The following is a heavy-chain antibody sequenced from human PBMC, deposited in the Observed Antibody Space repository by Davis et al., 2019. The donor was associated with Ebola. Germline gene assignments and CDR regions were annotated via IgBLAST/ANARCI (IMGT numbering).Heavy chain of an antibody. V-gene: IGHV1-2*06. CDR2: INPNSGGT. CDR1: GFTFSSYG. D-gene: IGHD5-12*01. Sequence: GESLKISCAASGFTFSSYGMHWVRQAPGQGLEWMGRINPNSGGTNYAQKFQGRVTMTRDTSISTAYMELSRLRSDDTAVYYCARDQSGYDISWHAFDIWGQGTMVTVSS. J-gene: IGHJ3*02. CDR3: ARDQSGYDISWHAFDI.